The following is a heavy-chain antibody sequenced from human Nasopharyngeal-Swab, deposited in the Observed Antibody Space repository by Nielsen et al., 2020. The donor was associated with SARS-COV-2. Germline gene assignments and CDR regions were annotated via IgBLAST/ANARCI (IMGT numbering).Heavy chain of an antibody. D-gene: IGHD2-2*01. CDR3: RVVPAAMWYYYYGMDV. CDR1: GFRFSDYA. CDR2: ISAGGGST. V-gene: IGHV3-23*01. J-gene: IGHJ6*02. Sequence: GESLKISCAASGFRFSDYAVTWVRQAPGKGLEWVSGISAGGGSTFYADSVKGRFTISGDNSKNTLYLQMSSLRAEDTAVYHCRVVPAAMWYYYYGMDVWGQGTTVTVSS.